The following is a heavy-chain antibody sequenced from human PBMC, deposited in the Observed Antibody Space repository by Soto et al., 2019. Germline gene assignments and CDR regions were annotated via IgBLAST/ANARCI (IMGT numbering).Heavy chain of an antibody. V-gene: IGHV1-2*02. D-gene: IGHD2-8*02. CDR1: GYSFTGYY. Sequence: HEHLVQSGAEVKRPGASLKVSCKASGYSFTGYYIHWVRQAPGQGLEWMGWINPDSGATNYAQTFQGRVTLTRDTSISTASMDLTSLTSDDTAVYYCARGDYGTGGYPFPYFDYWGQGTLVIVSS. CDR3: ARGDYGTGGYPFPYFDY. J-gene: IGHJ4*02. CDR2: INPDSGAT.